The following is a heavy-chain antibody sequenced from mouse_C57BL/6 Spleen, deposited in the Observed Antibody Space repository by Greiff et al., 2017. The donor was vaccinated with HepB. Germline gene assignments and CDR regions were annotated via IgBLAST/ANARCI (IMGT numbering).Heavy chain of an antibody. J-gene: IGHJ4*01. Sequence: VQLQQPGAELVKPGASVKLSCKASGYTFTSYWMHWVKQRPGRGLEWIGRIGPNSGGTKYNEKFKSKATLAVDKTASTAYMQLSSLTSEDSAVYYCARSSSTTVGATGDYWGQGTSVTVSA. CDR3: ARSSSTTVGATGDY. D-gene: IGHD1-1*01. V-gene: IGHV1-72*01. CDR1: GYTFTSYW. CDR2: IGPNSGGT.